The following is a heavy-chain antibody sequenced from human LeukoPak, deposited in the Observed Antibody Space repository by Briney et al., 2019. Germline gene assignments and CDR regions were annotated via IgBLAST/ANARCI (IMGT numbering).Heavy chain of an antibody. CDR1: GYTFTSYG. J-gene: IGHJ4*02. CDR3: ARESLRGSLPHFDY. Sequence: GASVNVSCKASGYTFTSYGISWVRQAPGQGLEWMGWISAYNGNTNYAQKLQGRVTMTTDTSTSTAYMELRSLRSDDTAVYYCARESLRGSLPHFDYWGQGTLVTVSS. CDR2: ISAYNGNT. V-gene: IGHV1-18*01. D-gene: IGHD3-10*01.